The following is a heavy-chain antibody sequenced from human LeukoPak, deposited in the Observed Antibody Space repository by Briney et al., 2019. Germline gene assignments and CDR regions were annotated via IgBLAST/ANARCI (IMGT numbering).Heavy chain of an antibody. D-gene: IGHD1-26*01. Sequence: SETLSLTCSVSGASMKYDPYNWNWIRRPAGKGLEWIGRIYCSGSTIYNGSFKSRVSISPDTSHNRVTLNLSSFTAAGPAIYYCAISYSAGDSDGLADACHMWGQETMVTVSS. CDR1: GASMKYDPYN. V-gene: IGHV4-61*02. CDR3: AISYSAGDSDGLADACHM. J-gene: IGHJ3*02. CDR2: IYCSGST.